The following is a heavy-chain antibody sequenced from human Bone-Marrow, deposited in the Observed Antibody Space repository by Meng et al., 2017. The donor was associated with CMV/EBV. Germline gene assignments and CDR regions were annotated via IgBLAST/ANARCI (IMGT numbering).Heavy chain of an antibody. CDR2: IYSGSST. CDR1: RFTVSSNY. D-gene: IGHD5-18*01. Sequence: GESLKISCAASRFTVSSNYMSWVRQAPGKGLEWVSVIYSGSSTYYADSVKGRFTISRDNSKNTLYLQMNSLRAEDTAVYYCAKDAAMVSNYYYYGMDVWGQGTTVTVSS. V-gene: IGHV3-66*02. CDR3: AKDAAMVSNYYYYGMDV. J-gene: IGHJ6*02.